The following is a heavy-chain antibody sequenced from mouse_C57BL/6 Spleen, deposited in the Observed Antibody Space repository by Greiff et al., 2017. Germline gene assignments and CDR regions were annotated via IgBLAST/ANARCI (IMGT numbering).Heavy chain of an antibody. D-gene: IGHD3-2*02. V-gene: IGHV5-6*01. CDR3: ARQAAQAYYFDY. CDR1: GFTFSSYG. J-gene: IGHJ2*01. CDR2: ISSGGSYT. Sequence: EVKLMESGGDLVKPGGSLKLSCAASGFTFSSYGMSWVRQTPDKRLEWVATISSGGSYTYYPDSVKGRFTISRDNAKNTLYLQMSSLKSEDTAMYYCARQAAQAYYFDYWGQCTTLTVSS.